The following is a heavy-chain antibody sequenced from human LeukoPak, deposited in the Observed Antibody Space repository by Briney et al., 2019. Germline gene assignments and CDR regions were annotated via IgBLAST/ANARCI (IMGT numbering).Heavy chain of an antibody. D-gene: IGHD3-3*01. J-gene: IGHJ4*02. CDR1: GDSW. CDR3: ARGDGVVMKY. V-gene: IGHV3-74*01. Sequence: PGGSLRLSCEGSGDSWMHWVRQVPGKGLVWVSRVKTDGSSRSYADSVKGRFTISSDNAENMLYLQMNSLRAEDTAVYYCARGDGVVMKYWGQGTLVTVSS. CDR2: VKTDGSSR.